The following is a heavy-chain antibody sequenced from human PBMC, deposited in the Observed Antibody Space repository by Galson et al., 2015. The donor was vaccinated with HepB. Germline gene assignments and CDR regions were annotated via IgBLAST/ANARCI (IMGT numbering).Heavy chain of an antibody. Sequence: SLRLSCAASGFTFNTYWMNWVRQAPGKGLEWVANIKEDGSDKNYVASVKGRFTISRDNAKGSLYLQMNSPRAEDTALYYCARPRDGYNDYFDYRGQGTLVTVSS. CDR2: IKEDGSDK. CDR3: ARPRDGYNDYFDY. V-gene: IGHV3-7*01. J-gene: IGHJ4*02. CDR1: GFTFNTYW. D-gene: IGHD5-24*01.